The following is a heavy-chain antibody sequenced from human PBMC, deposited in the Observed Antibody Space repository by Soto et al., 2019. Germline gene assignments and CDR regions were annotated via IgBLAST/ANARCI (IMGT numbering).Heavy chain of an antibody. J-gene: IGHJ5*02. CDR3: AGAGRADYYDSSGYFSS. Sequence: PGGSLRLSCAASGFTFSSYGMHWVRQAPGKGLEWVAVIWYDGSNKYYADSVKGRFTISRDNSKNTLYLQMNSLRAEDTAVYYCAGAGRADYYDSSGYFSSWGQGTLVTVSS. D-gene: IGHD3-22*01. CDR1: GFTFSSYG. CDR2: IWYDGSNK. V-gene: IGHV3-33*01.